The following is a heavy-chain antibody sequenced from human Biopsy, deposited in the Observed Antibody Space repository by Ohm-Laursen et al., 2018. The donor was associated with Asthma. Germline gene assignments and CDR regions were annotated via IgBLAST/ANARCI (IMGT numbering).Heavy chain of an antibody. CDR2: ISGSGGST. V-gene: IGHV3-23*01. Sequence: SLRLSCAASGFTFSSYAMSWVRQAPGKGLEWVSAISGSGGSTYYADSVKGRFTISTDNSKNPLYLQLTSLSAEDRAVDYCAKAMRGGAGDAFNSWGQGTMGTGSS. D-gene: IGHD4-23*01. CDR1: GFTFSSYA. J-gene: IGHJ3*02. CDR3: AKAMRGGAGDAFNS.